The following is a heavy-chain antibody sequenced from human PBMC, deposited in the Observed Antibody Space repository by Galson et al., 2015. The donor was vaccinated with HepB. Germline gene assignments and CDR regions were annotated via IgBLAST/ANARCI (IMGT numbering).Heavy chain of an antibody. Sequence: QSGAEVQKPGASVTVSCKASGYTFTSYGISWVRQAPGQGLEWMGWISAYNGNTNYAQKLQGRVTMTTDTSTSTADMELRSLRSDDTAVYYCARPLDAAGAFDIWGQGTMVTVSS. CDR1: GYTFTSYG. CDR2: ISAYNGNT. V-gene: IGHV1-18*01. J-gene: IGHJ3*02. CDR3: ARPLDAAGAFDI. D-gene: IGHD3-9*01.